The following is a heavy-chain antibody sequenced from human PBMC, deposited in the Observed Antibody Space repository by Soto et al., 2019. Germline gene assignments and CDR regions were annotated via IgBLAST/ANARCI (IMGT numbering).Heavy chain of an antibody. V-gene: IGHV3-30-3*01. CDR2: ISYDGSNK. D-gene: IGHD4-4*01. CDR3: PRASTVTTPYYYYGMDV. J-gene: IGHJ6*02. Sequence: PGGSLRLSCAASGFTFSSYAMHWVRQAPGKGLEWVAVISYDGSNKYYADSVKGRFTISRDNSKNTLYLQMNSLRAEDTAVYYWPRASTVTTPYYYYGMDVGGQGTTVTVSS. CDR1: GFTFSSYA.